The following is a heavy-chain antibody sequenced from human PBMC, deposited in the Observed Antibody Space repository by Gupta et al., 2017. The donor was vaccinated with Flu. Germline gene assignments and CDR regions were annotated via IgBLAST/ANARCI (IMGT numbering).Heavy chain of an antibody. CDR3: ARVPPTDGWVPRDYGMDV. J-gene: IGHJ6*02. V-gene: IGHV3-21*01. CDR2: ISGNSNYI. CDR1: GFSFSSYS. Sequence: EEQLVESGGGLVKPGGSLRLSCVASGFSFSSYSVHWVRQAPGKGLEWISSISGNSNYIYYADSVKGRFTTSRDNAKKSVFLLMSSLSGEDTAVYYCARVPPTDGWVPRDYGMDVWGQGATVTVSS. D-gene: IGHD2-2*03.